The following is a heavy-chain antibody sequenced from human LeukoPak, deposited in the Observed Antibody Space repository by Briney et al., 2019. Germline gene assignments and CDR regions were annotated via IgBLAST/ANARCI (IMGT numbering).Heavy chain of an antibody. CDR2: IYRSGST. J-gene: IGHJ4*02. Sequence: SETLSLTCTVSGYSITDGYLWGWIRQPPGKGLEWIGIIYRSGSTYYNPSLKSRSTISVATSKNQFSLRLSSVTAADKAVYYCARVPHLAVPDIRLCYFDYWGQGTLVTVSS. V-gene: IGHV4-38-2*02. CDR1: GYSITDGYL. CDR3: ARVPHLAVPDIRLCYFDY. D-gene: IGHD6-19*01.